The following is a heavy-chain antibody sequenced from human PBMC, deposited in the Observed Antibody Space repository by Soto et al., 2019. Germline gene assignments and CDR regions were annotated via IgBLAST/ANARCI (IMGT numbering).Heavy chain of an antibody. CDR3: ARHEHSGYAWYYFYSHMAA. Sequence: GESLKISCKGSGYNFPTYWIAWVRQMPGKGLEWMGITYPGDSDVRYSPSFQGRVIISAGKSISTAFLQWSSLKASDTAMYYCARHEHSGYAWYYFYSHMAAWGQGTTFTVSS. V-gene: IGHV5-51*01. J-gene: IGHJ6*02. CDR2: TYPGDSDV. CDR1: GYNFPTYW. D-gene: IGHD5-12*01.